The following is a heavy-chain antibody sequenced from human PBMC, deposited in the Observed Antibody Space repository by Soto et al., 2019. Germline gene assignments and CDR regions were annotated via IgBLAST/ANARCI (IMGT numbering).Heavy chain of an antibody. V-gene: IGHV4-31*03. CDR1: GGSISSGGYY. CDR2: IYYSGST. D-gene: IGHD3-10*01. J-gene: IGHJ4*02. Sequence: SETLSLTCTVSGGSISSGGYYWSWIRQHPGKGLEWIGYIYYSGSTYYNPSLKSRVTISVDTSKNQFSLKLSSVTAPDTAVYYCARHRGSPRYFDYWGQGTLVTVSS. CDR3: ARHRGSPRYFDY.